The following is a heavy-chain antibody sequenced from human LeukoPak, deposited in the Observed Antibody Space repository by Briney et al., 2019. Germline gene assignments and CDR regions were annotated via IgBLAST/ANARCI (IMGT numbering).Heavy chain of an antibody. CDR1: GYTFTGYY. Sequence: ASVKVSCKASGYTFTGYYMHWVRQAPGQGLEWMGWINPNSGGTNYAQKFQGRVTMTRDTSISTAYMELSSLRSEDTAVYYCAVNLVGMDYYYYYYMDVWGKGTTVTVSS. D-gene: IGHD7-27*01. J-gene: IGHJ6*03. V-gene: IGHV1-2*02. CDR2: INPNSGGT. CDR3: AVNLVGMDYYYYYYMDV.